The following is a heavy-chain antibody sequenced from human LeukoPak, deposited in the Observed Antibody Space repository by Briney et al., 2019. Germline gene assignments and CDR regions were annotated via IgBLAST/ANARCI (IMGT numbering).Heavy chain of an antibody. V-gene: IGHV1-69*04. CDR1: GGTFSSHV. CDR3: ASVDTAMASFSFDI. D-gene: IGHD5-18*01. J-gene: IGHJ3*02. CDR2: IIPILGIA. Sequence: ASVKVSCKASGGTFSSHVINWVRQAPGQGLEWMGRIIPILGIANYAQKFQGRVTITADKSTSTAYMELSSLRSEDTAVYYCASVDTAMASFSFDIWGQGTMVTVSS.